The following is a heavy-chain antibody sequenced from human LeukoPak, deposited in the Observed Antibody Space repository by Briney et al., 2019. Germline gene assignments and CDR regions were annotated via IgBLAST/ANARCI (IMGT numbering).Heavy chain of an antibody. J-gene: IGHJ4*02. D-gene: IGHD6-6*01. CDR2: ISNDGSRK. Sequence: GGSLRLSCAPSGFTFSRHGMHWVRQAPGKGLEWVVIISNDGSRKYYAHSVEGRFTISRDNSKNTLYLQMDSLRAEDTAVYYCARDRARNYFDYWGQGTLVTVSS. CDR1: GFTFSRHG. CDR3: ARDRARNYFDY. V-gene: IGHV3-30*03.